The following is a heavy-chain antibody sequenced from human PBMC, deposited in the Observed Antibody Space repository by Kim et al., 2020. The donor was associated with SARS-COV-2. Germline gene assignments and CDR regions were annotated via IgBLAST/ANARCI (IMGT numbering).Heavy chain of an antibody. D-gene: IGHD3-9*01. CDR3: ARGGFELRYFVDY. J-gene: IGHJ4*02. Sequence: YAQGFTDRFVFSLATSVSTAYLQISSLKAEDTAVYYCARGGFELRYFVDYWGQGTLVTVSS. V-gene: IGHV7-4-1*02.